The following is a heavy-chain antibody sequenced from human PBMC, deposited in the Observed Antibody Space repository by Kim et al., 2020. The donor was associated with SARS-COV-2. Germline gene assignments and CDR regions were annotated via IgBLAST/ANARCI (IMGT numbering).Heavy chain of an antibody. CDR3: ASLDSSSWIFDY. Sequence: CYNPALKSRVTISVDTSKTQFSLKLSSVTAADTAVYYCASLDSSSWIFDYWGQGTLVTVSS. V-gene: IGHV4-39*01. D-gene: IGHD6-13*01. J-gene: IGHJ4*02.